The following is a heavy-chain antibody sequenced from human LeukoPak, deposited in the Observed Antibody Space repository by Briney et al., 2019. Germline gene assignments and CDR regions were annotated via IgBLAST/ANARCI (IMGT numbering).Heavy chain of an antibody. D-gene: IGHD1-26*01. J-gene: IGHJ4*02. CDR1: GFTFSSYS. Sequence: GGSLRLSCAASGFTFSSYSMNWVRQAPGKGLEWVSSISSSSSYIYYADSVKGRFTISRDNAKNSLYLQMNSLRAEETAVYYCARSRYSGSYPPDYWGQGTLVTVSS. CDR2: ISSSSSYI. CDR3: ARSRYSGSYPPDY. V-gene: IGHV3-21*01.